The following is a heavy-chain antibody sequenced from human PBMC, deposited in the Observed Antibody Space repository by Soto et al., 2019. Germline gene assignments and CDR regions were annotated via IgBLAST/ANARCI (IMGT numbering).Heavy chain of an antibody. CDR2: IYHSGST. J-gene: IGHJ6*02. Sequence: QLQLQESGSGLVKPSQTLSLTCAVSGGSISSGGYSWSWIRQPPGKGLEWIGYIYHSGSTYYIPSLKSRVTISVDRTKNQFSLKLSSVTAADTAVYYCARAGGYSYGYDYYHYGMDVWGQGTTVTVSS. D-gene: IGHD5-18*01. CDR3: ARAGGYSYGYDYYHYGMDV. CDR1: GGSISSGGYS. V-gene: IGHV4-30-2*01.